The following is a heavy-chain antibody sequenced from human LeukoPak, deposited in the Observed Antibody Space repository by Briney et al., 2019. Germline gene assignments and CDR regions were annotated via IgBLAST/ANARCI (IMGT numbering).Heavy chain of an antibody. Sequence: GGSLRLSCAASGFTFSSSPMSWVRQAPGKGLEWVSAISGRGGDTYYADSVKGRFTISRDNSKNTLFLQMNSLRAEDTAVYYCAKLEVLAYGSGSYSGYWGQGTLVTVPP. D-gene: IGHD3-10*01. V-gene: IGHV3-23*01. CDR2: ISGRGGDT. J-gene: IGHJ4*02. CDR3: AKLEVLAYGSGSYSGY. CDR1: GFTFSSSP.